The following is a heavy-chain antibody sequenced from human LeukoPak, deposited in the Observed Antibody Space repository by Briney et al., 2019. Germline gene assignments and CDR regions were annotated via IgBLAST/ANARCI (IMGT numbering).Heavy chain of an antibody. CDR2: IYPGDSDT. CDR3: ARSDGSSTNCYLGPAAFHI. D-gene: IGHD2-2*01. CDR1: GYKFINYW. J-gene: IGHJ3*02. V-gene: IGHV5-51*01. Sequence: GESLQISCKGSGYKFINYWNGWVRQMPGKGLVWMGVIYPGDSDTRYSPSFQGQVTISAVTSITTAYLKWSTLTASDTAVYYCARSDGSSTNCYLGPAAFHIWGQGTMVTVSS.